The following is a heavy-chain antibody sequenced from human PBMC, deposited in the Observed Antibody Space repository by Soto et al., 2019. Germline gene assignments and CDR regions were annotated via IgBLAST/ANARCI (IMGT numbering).Heavy chain of an antibody. CDR3: ERVLTTGTAPKYYYYYMDV. CDR1: GYTFTSYG. D-gene: IGHD1-1*01. CDR2: ISAYNGNT. Sequence: ASVKVSCKASGYTFTSYGISWVRQAPGQGLEWMGWISAYNGNTNYAQKLQGRVTMTTDTSTSTAYMELRSLRSDDTAVYYCERVLTTGTAPKYYYYYMDVWGKGTTVTVSS. V-gene: IGHV1-18*01. J-gene: IGHJ6*03.